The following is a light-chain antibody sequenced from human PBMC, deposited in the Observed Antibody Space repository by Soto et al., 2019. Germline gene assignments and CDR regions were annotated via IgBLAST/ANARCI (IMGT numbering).Light chain of an antibody. CDR3: QHLSGT. J-gene: IGKJ2*01. CDR1: QDITSY. CDR2: AAS. V-gene: IGKV1-9*01. Sequence: QLTQSPSSLSASAGDRATITCRASQDITSYLGWYQQRSGKAPRLLIYAASTLQRGVPSRFSGSGSGTDFTLTISSLQPEGFSSYYCQHLSGTFGQGTTVEIK.